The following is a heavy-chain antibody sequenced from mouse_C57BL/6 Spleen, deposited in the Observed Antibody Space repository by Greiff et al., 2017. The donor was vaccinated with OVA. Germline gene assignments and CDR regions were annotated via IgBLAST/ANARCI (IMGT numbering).Heavy chain of an antibody. J-gene: IGHJ4*01. CDR2: ISSGGSYT. Sequence: EVQGVESGGDLVKPGGSLKLSCAASGFTFSSYGMSWVRQTPDKRLEWVATISSGGSYTYYPDSVKGRFTISRDNAKNTLYLQMSSLKSEDTAMYSCARQEGDSTVVSEAMDYWGQGTSVTVSS. V-gene: IGHV5-6*01. CDR1: GFTFSSYG. CDR3: ARQEGDSTVVSEAMDY. D-gene: IGHD1-1*01.